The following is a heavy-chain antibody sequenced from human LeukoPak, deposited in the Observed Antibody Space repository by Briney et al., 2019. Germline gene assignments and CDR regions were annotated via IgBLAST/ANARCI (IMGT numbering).Heavy chain of an antibody. CDR2: FDPEDGET. V-gene: IGHV1-24*01. CDR3: ARDDRVADDY. CDR1: GYTLTELS. D-gene: IGHD6-19*01. Sequence: ASVKVSCKVSGYTLTELSMHWVRQAPGKGLEWMGNFDPEDGETIYAQKFQGRVTMTEDTSTDTAYMELRSLRSDDTAVYYCARDDRVADDYWGQGTLVTVSS. J-gene: IGHJ4*02.